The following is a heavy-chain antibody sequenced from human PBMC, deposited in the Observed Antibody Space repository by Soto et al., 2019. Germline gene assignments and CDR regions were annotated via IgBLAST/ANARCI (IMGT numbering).Heavy chain of an antibody. V-gene: IGHV3-23*01. CDR1: GFTFSSYA. J-gene: IGHJ6*02. CDR3: AKSFKPHTRYFELLDYGMDV. CDR2: ISGSGGST. Sequence: PGGSLRLSCAASGFTFSSYAMSWVRQAPGKGLEWVSAISGSGGSTYYADSVKGRFTISRDNSKNTLYLQMNSLRAEDTAVYYCAKSFKPHTRYFELLDYGMDVWGQGTTVTVSS. D-gene: IGHD3-9*01.